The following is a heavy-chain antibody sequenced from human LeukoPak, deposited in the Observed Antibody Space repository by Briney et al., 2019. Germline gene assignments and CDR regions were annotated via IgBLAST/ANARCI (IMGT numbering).Heavy chain of an antibody. CDR1: GFTFSSYG. D-gene: IGHD4-11*01. J-gene: IGHJ5*02. CDR3: ARVVTLNNWFDP. V-gene: IGHV3-33*01. CDR2: IWYDGSNK. Sequence: QPGGSLRLSCAASGFTFSSYGMHWVRQAPGKGLEWVAVIWYDGSNKYYADSVKGRFTISRDNSKNTLYLQMNSLRAEDTAVYYCARVVTLNNWFDPWGQGTLVTVSS.